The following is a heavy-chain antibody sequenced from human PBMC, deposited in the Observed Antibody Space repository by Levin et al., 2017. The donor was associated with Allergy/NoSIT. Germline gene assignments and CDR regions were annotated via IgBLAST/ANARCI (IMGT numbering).Heavy chain of an antibody. D-gene: IGHD5-12*01. J-gene: IGHJ6*03. Sequence: GGSLRLSCVVSGFTFSSHWMHWVRQAPGKGLVWLSRINSYGIATNYADSVKGRFTISRDNAKNTLSLQMNNLRAQDKAVSYFSRDGVDIVTTINYYYYCYMDVWGKGTTVTVSS. V-gene: IGHV3-74*01. CDR3: SRDGVDIVTTINYYYYCYMDV. CDR1: GFTFSSHW. CDR2: INSYGIAT.